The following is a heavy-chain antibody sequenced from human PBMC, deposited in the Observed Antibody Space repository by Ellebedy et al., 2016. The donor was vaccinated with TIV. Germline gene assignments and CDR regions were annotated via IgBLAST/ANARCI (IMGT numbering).Heavy chain of an antibody. CDR3: VRDEGGDHSRDERGGHY. CDR1: GFTFSRYW. V-gene: IGHV3-7*03. Sequence: PGGSLRLSCAGSGFTFSRYWMSWVRQAPGKGLEWVAHKKEGGSETYYVDSVKGRFTISRDNAKNSLYLQMNSLRAEDTAVYYCVRDEGGDHSRDERGGHYWGQGTLVTVSS. J-gene: IGHJ4*02. CDR2: KKEGGSET. D-gene: IGHD5-24*01.